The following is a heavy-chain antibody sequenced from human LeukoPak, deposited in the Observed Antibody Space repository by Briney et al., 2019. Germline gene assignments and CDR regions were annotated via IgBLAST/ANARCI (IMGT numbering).Heavy chain of an antibody. CDR3: ARHGTGSSSDFDY. Sequence: GESLKISCRGSGYSFTSYWIGWVRQMPGKGLEWMGIIFPGDSDITYSPSFQGQVIISADKSISTAYLQWSSLKASDTAMCYCARHGTGSSSDFDYWGQGTLVTVSS. CDR2: IFPGDSDI. V-gene: IGHV5-51*01. D-gene: IGHD6-19*01. J-gene: IGHJ4*02. CDR1: GYSFTSYW.